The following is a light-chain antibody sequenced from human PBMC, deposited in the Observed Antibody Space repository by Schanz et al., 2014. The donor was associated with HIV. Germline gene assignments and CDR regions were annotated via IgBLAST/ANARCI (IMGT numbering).Light chain of an antibody. CDR3: SSYTSSSTWV. V-gene: IGLV2-14*03. CDR1: ESDVGGYNY. CDR2: DVT. J-gene: IGLJ3*02. Sequence: QSALTQPASVSGTPGQSITISCTGSESDVGGYNYVSWHQQHPGKAPKLMIYDVTDRPSGVSNRFSGSKSGNTASLTISGLQYEDEADYYCSSYTSSSTWVFGGGTKLTVL.